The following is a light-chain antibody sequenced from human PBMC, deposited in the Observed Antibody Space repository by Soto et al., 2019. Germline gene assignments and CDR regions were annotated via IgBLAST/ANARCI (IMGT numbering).Light chain of an antibody. Sequence: QSALTQPASVSGSPGQSITIPCTGTSSDVGGYNYVSWHQQHPGKAPKLMIYDVSNRPSGVSNRFSGSKSGNTASLTISVLQAEDEADYYCSSYTSSSTWVFGGGTKVTVL. CDR2: DVS. CDR3: SSYTSSSTWV. CDR1: SSDVGGYNY. V-gene: IGLV2-14*01. J-gene: IGLJ3*02.